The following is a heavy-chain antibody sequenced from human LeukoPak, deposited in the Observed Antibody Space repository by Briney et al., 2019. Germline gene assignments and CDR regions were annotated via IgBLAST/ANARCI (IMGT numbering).Heavy chain of an antibody. Sequence: SQTLPLTCTVSGGSISSGDYYWSWIRQPPGKGLEWIGYIYYSGSTYYNPSLKSRVTISVDTSKNQFSLKLSSVTAADTAVYYGAKEALAGKFDYGAREPWSPSPQ. J-gene: IGHJ4*02. CDR1: GGSISSGDYY. V-gene: IGHV4-30-4*01. CDR3: AKEALAGKFDY. CDR2: IYYSGST. D-gene: IGHD3-10*01.